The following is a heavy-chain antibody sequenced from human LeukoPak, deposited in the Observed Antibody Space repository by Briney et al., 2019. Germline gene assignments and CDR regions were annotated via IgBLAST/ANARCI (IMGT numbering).Heavy chain of an antibody. Sequence: SVKVSCKASGGTFSSYAISWVRQAPGQGLEWMGRIIPILGIANYAQKLQGRVTITADKSTSTAYMELSRLRSEDTAVYYCARGTSYDILTGSSRGRFTDYWGQGTQVTVSS. V-gene: IGHV1-69*04. CDR1: GGTFSSYA. D-gene: IGHD3-9*01. CDR3: ARGTSYDILTGSSRGRFTDY. J-gene: IGHJ4*02. CDR2: IIPILGIA.